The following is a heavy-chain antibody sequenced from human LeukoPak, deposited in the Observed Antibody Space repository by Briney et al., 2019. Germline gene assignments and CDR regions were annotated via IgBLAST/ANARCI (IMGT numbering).Heavy chain of an antibody. Sequence: SETLSLTCTVSDGSVSSGGYYWRWVRQPPGKGLEWLGYIYNSGSTNYNPSLKSRVTMSVDTSKNQFSLKLSSVTAADTAVYYCARNTRAATGYFDYWGQGTLVTVSS. D-gene: IGHD4-17*01. CDR3: ARNTRAATGYFDY. V-gene: IGHV4-61*08. CDR2: IYNSGST. J-gene: IGHJ4*02. CDR1: DGSVSSGGYY.